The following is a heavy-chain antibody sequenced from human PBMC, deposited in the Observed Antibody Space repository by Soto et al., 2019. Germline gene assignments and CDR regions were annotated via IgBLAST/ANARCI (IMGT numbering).Heavy chain of an antibody. J-gene: IGHJ3*01. CDR3: ARDILSVGPRANDAFDV. Sequence: QVQLVQSGAEVKKPGSSVKVSCKASGGTFSSYSINWVRQAPGQGLEWMGEIIPIFGTANYAQKFQGRVTITADESTSTAYMELSSLRSEDTAVYYCARDILSVGPRANDAFDVWGQGTMVNVSS. CDR1: GGTFSSYS. D-gene: IGHD2-8*02. V-gene: IGHV1-69*01. CDR2: IIPIFGTA.